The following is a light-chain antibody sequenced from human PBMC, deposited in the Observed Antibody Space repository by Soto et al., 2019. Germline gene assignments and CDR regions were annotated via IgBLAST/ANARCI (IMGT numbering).Light chain of an antibody. CDR1: QSVSVNS. Sequence: EIVLTQSPGTLSLSPGERATLSCRASQSVSVNSLAWYQQKGGQAPRLLIYAASTRATGVPDRFSGSGSGTDFALTISGLETEDFAVYYCHQYGGSPFTFGPGTKVDIK. V-gene: IGKV3-20*01. CDR2: AAS. J-gene: IGKJ3*01. CDR3: HQYGGSPFT.